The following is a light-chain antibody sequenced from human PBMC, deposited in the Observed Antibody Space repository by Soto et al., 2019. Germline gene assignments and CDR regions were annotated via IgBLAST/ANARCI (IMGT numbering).Light chain of an antibody. Sequence: EIVMTQSPATLSVSPGERATLSCRASQSISNTLAWFQQRPGQAPRLLIYGVSTRATGFPARFSGSGSGTEFTLTISSLQSEDFAVYYCQQYYNWPRTFGQGTKLEIK. V-gene: IGKV3-15*01. CDR3: QQYYNWPRT. J-gene: IGKJ2*01. CDR2: GVS. CDR1: QSISNT.